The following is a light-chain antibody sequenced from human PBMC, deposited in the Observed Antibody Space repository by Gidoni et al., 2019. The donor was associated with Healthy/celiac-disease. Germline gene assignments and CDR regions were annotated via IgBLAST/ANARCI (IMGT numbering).Light chain of an antibody. Sequence: EIVLTQSPATLSLSPGERATLSCRASQSVSSYLAWYQQKPGQAPRLLIYDASNRATGIPARFSRSGSGTDFTLIISSLEPEDFAVYYCQQRSNWPPITFGQXTRLEIK. CDR3: QQRSNWPPIT. CDR1: QSVSSY. V-gene: IGKV3-11*01. CDR2: DAS. J-gene: IGKJ5*01.